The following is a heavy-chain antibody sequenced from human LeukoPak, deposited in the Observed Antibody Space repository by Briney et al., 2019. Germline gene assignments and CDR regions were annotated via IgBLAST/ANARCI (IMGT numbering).Heavy chain of an antibody. Sequence: ASVKVSCKASRGTFSSYAISWVRQAPGQGLEWMGRIIPILGIANYAQKFQGRVTITADKSTSTAYMELSSLRSEDTAVYYCAREFTMVRGVIITGNFDYWGQGTLVTVSS. CDR1: RGTFSSYA. CDR2: IIPILGIA. CDR3: AREFTMVRGVIITGNFDY. D-gene: IGHD3-10*01. J-gene: IGHJ4*02. V-gene: IGHV1-69*04.